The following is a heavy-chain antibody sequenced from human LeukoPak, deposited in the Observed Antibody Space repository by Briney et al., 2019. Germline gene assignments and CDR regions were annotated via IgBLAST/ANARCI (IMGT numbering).Heavy chain of an antibody. J-gene: IGHJ4*02. Sequence: PGGSLRPSCAISGLTFSRYWMTWVRQAPGKGLELVANIKQDGSEKYYVDSVKGRFTISRDNAKNSLYLQMSSLRVEDTAVYYCARVGCTTTSCLANWGQGTLVTVSS. CDR1: GLTFSRYW. V-gene: IGHV3-7*01. D-gene: IGHD2-2*01. CDR2: IKQDGSEK. CDR3: ARVGCTTTSCLAN.